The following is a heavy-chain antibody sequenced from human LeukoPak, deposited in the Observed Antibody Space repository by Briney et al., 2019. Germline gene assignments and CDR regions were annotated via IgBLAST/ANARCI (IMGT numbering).Heavy chain of an antibody. CDR3: VRELGAFDI. Sequence: PGGSLRLSCAASGFTFNSHWMHWVRQAPGKGLLWVSGINGDGSSTSNEDSVKGRFTISRDNAKNMLYLQMNGLRAEDTAVYYCVRELGAFDIWGQGTMVTVSS. CDR2: INGDGSST. CDR1: GFTFNSHW. J-gene: IGHJ3*02. V-gene: IGHV3-74*01.